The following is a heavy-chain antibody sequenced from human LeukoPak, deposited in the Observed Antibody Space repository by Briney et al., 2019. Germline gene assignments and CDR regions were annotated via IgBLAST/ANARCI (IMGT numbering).Heavy chain of an antibody. V-gene: IGHV1-18*01. Sequence: ASVKVSCKASGYTFTSYGISWVRQAPGQGLEWMGWISAYNGNTNYAQKLQGRVTMTTDTSTSTAYMELRSLRSDDTAVYYCAKDPDKLRYFDWFPDYWGQGTLVTVSS. CDR3: AKDPDKLRYFDWFPDY. D-gene: IGHD3-9*01. J-gene: IGHJ4*02. CDR1: GYTFTSYG. CDR2: ISAYNGNT.